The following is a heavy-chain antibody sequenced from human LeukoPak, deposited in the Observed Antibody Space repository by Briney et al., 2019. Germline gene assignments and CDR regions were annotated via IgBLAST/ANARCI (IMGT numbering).Heavy chain of an antibody. J-gene: IGHJ4*02. D-gene: IGHD3-22*01. CDR2: IYPGDSDT. Sequence: GESLKISCKGSGYRFTSYWIGWVRQMPGKGLEWMGIIYPGDSDTRYSPSFQGQVTISADKSISTAYLQWSSLKASDTAMYYCARPSRPGDYYDSSAYPSGSHFDYWGQGTLVTVSS. CDR1: GYRFTSYW. V-gene: IGHV5-51*01. CDR3: ARPSRPGDYYDSSAYPSGSHFDY.